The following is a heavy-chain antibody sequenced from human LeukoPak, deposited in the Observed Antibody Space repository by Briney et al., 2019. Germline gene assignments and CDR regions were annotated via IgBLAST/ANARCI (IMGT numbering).Heavy chain of an antibody. CDR3: ARMDDYTNYYFDY. CDR1: GFTFSTYS. Sequence: GGSLRLSCAASGFTFSTYSMNWVRQAPGKGLEWVSYISSSSSSIYYADSVKGRFTISRDNAKNTVDLQMGSLRPEDMGVHYCARMDDYTNYYFDYWGQGTVVTVSS. J-gene: IGHJ4*02. V-gene: IGHV3-48*04. CDR2: ISSSSSSI. D-gene: IGHD4-11*01.